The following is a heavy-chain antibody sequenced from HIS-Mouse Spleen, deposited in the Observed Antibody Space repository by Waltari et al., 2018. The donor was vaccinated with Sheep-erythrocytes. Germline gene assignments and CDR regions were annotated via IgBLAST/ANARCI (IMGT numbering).Heavy chain of an antibody. D-gene: IGHD5-18*01. J-gene: IGHJ2*01. CDR2: IYYSGST. CDR3: ASPPRDTAMVDWYFDL. V-gene: IGHV4-39*07. Sequence: QLQLQESGPGLVKPSETLSLTCTVSGGSISSSSYYWGWIRQPPGKGLEWIGSIYYSGSTYYTPPLKSRVTISVDTSKNQFSLKLSSVTAADTAVYYCASPPRDTAMVDWYFDLWGRGTLVTVSS. CDR1: GGSISSSSYY.